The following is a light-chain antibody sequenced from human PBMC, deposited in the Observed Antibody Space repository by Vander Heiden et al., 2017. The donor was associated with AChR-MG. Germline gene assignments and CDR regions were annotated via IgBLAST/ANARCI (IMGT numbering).Light chain of an antibody. Sequence: EILLTQSPATLSLSPGERATLPCRASQSVSSYLAWYQQKPGQAPRLLIFDASNRATGIPARFSGSGSGADFTLTIDSLEPEDFAVYYCQQRSNWMYTFGQGTKLEIK. CDR3: QQRSNWMYT. CDR1: QSVSSY. J-gene: IGKJ2*01. V-gene: IGKV3-11*01. CDR2: DAS.